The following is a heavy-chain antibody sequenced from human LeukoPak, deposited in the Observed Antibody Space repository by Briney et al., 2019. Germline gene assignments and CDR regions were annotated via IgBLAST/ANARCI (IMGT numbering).Heavy chain of an antibody. CDR2: INPNSGGT. CDR1: GYTFTGYY. CDR3: ARDNRGILWFGAPRLFYFDY. J-gene: IGHJ4*02. V-gene: IGHV1-2*04. Sequence: ASVKVSCKASGYTFTGYYMHWVRQAPGQGLEWMGWINPNSGGTNYAQKFQGWVTMTRDTSISTAYMELRRLRSDDTAVYYCARDNRGILWFGAPRLFYFDYWGQGTLVTVSS. D-gene: IGHD3-10*01.